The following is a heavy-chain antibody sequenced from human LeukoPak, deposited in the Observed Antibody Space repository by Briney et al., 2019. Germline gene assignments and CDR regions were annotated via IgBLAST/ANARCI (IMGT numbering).Heavy chain of an antibody. CDR3: ARAVTDEKTKTRPKPTMTRYYMDV. V-gene: IGHV4-34*01. CDR1: GGSFSGYY. Sequence: SETLSLTCAVYGGSFSGYYWGWIRQPPGEGLEWIGEINHSGSTNYNPSLKSRVTISIDTSKSQCSLKLSSVTAADTAMYYCARAVTDEKTKTRPKPTMTRYYMDVWGKGTTVTVSS. J-gene: IGHJ6*03. D-gene: IGHD1-14*01. CDR2: INHSGST.